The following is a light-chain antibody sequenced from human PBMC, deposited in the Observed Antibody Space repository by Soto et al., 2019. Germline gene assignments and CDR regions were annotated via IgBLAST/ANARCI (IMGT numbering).Light chain of an antibody. V-gene: IGKV3-15*01. CDR1: QSVSSN. CDR3: HHYNNWWA. J-gene: IGKJ1*01. CDR2: GAS. Sequence: EIVMTQSPATLSVSPGERATLSCRASQSVSSNLAWYQQKPGQAPSLLIYGASTRATGTPARFSGSGSGTEFTLTISSLQSEDFAVYYCHHYNNWWAFGQGTKVDIK.